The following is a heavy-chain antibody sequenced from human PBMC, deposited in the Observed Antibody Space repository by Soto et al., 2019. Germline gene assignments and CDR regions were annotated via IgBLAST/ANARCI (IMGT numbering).Heavy chain of an antibody. CDR2: ISGSGRTI. V-gene: IGHV3-11*01. J-gene: IGHJ5*02. Sequence: QVQLVESGGGLVKPGGPLRLSCAASGIVFSDYMSWVRQAPGKGLEWLSYISGSGRTIYSADSVQGRFTISREDATNTPHLQMNNVRTEDKAAYYCATMPFPWGWFDPWGQGTLVTVSS. D-gene: IGHD3-16*01. CDR3: ATMPFPWGWFDP. CDR1: GIVFSDY.